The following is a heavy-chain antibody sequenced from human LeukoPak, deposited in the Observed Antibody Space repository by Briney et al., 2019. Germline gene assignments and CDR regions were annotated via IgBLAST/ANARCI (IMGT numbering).Heavy chain of an antibody. CDR2: IYYSGST. J-gene: IGHJ4*02. CDR3: ARVRRDGYNSPDY. D-gene: IGHD5-24*01. V-gene: IGHV4-59*01. CDR1: AGSISSYY. Sequence: PSETLSLTCTVSAGSISSYYWTWIRQPPGKGLEWIGYIYYSGSTNYSPSLKSRVAISLDTSKNQFSLKLSSVTAADTAVYYCARVRRDGYNSPDYWGQGTLVTVSS.